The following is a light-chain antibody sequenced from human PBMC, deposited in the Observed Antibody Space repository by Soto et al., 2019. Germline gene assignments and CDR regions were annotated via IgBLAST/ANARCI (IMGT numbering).Light chain of an antibody. CDR1: SSDVGGYNY. CDR2: DVS. J-gene: IGLJ1*01. V-gene: IGLV2-14*01. Sequence: QSVLTQPASVSGSPGQSITISCTGTSSDVGGYNYVSWYQQHPGKAPKLMIYDVSNRPSGVSNRFSGSKSGNTASLTISGLQAEDEADYYCSSYTSSILYVFGTGTKVPVL. CDR3: SSYTSSILYV.